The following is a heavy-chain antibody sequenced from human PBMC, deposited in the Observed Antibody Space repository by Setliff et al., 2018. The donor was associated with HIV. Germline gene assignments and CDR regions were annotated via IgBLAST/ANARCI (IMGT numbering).Heavy chain of an antibody. D-gene: IGHD3-16*02. V-gene: IGHV1-2*02. Sequence: ASVKVSCKASGYTFSGYYLHWVRRAPGQGLEWMGWINPNSGATNYAQNFQGRVTMTRDTSISTAYMDLSSLTSDDTAVYYCARDGVGGYHLSSDYWGQGPLVTVSS. CDR2: INPNSGAT. CDR3: ARDGVGGYHLSSDY. CDR1: GYTFSGYY. J-gene: IGHJ4*02.